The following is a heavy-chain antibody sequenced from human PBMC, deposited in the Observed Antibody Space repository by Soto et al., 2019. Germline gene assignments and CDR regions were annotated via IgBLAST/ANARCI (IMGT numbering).Heavy chain of an antibody. V-gene: IGHV4-39*01. D-gene: IGHD2-8*01. CDR1: GGSLSSSSYY. CDR3: ARLYRGGRYYFDY. Sequence: SETLSLTCTVSGGSLSSSSYYWGWIRQPPGKGLEWIGSIYYSGSTYYNPSLKSRVTISVDTSKNQFSLKLSSVTAADTAVYYCARLYRGGRYYFDYWGQGTLVTVSS. CDR2: IYYSGST. J-gene: IGHJ4*02.